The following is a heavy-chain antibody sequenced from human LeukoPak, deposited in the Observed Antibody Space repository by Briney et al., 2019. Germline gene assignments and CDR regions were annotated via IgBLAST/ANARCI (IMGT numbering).Heavy chain of an antibody. V-gene: IGHV1-2*02. J-gene: IGHJ5*02. D-gene: IGHD6-13*01. CDR2: INPNSGGT. Sequence: ASVKVSCKASGYTFTGYYMHWVRQAPGQGLEWMGWINPNSGGTNYAQKFQGRVTMTRDTSISTAYMELSRLRSDDTAVYYCARDGPGVETGGPQQTWFDPWGQGTLVTVSS. CDR3: ARDGPGVETGGPQQTWFDP. CDR1: GYTFTGYY.